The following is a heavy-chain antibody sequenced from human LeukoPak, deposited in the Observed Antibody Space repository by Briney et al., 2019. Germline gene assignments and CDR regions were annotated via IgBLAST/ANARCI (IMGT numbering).Heavy chain of an antibody. D-gene: IGHD3-22*01. V-gene: IGHV1-8*01. CDR1: GYTFTSYD. CDR2: MNANSGNT. Sequence: ASVKVSCKASGYTFTSYDSNWVRQATGQGLEWMGWMNANSGNTGYAQKFQGRVTMTRNTSISTAYMELSRLRSEDTAVYYCALDDRSASHLDWGQGTLVTVSS. J-gene: IGHJ4*02. CDR3: ALDDRSASHLD.